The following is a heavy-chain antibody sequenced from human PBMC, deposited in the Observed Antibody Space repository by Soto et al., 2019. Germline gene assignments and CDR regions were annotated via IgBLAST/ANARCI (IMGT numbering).Heavy chain of an antibody. CDR1: GGSISSGRYY. CDR3: ARERNDFSSVAGWFDP. Sequence: QVQLQESGPGLVKPSQTLSLTCPVSGGSISSGRYYWSWIRQHPGKGLEWIGYIYYSGSTYYNPSLKSRVTISKDTSKNQFSLRLSSVTAADTAVYYCARERNDFSSVAGWFDPWGQGILVTVSS. CDR2: IYYSGST. V-gene: IGHV4-31*03. J-gene: IGHJ5*02. D-gene: IGHD3-3*01.